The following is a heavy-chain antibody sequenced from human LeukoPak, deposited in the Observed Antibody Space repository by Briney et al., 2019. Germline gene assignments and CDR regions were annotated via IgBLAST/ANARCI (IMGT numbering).Heavy chain of an antibody. CDR3: ARDHPYSYGPDY. CDR1: GGTFSSYA. CDR2: IIPIFGTA. J-gene: IGHJ4*02. Sequence: SVKVSCKASGGTFSSYAISWVRQAPGQGLKWMGGIIPIFGTANYAQKFQGRVTITADESTSTAYMELSSLRSEDTAVYYCARDHPYSYGPDYWGQGTLVTVSS. D-gene: IGHD5-18*01. V-gene: IGHV1-69*13.